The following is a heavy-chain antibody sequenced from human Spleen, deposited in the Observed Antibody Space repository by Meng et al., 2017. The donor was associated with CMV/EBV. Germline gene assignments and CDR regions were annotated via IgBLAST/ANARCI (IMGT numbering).Heavy chain of an antibody. CDR3: AYEAGKRPSSSWYSGYYYGMDV. CDR2: IYSGGST. D-gene: IGHD6-13*01. J-gene: IGHJ6*02. V-gene: IGHV3-66*02. Sequence: GESLKISCAASGFTVSSNYMSWVRQAPGKGLEWVSVIYSGGSTYYADSVKGRFTISRDNSKNTLYLQMNSLRAEDTAVYYCAYEAGKRPSSSWYSGYYYGMDVWGQGTTVTVSS. CDR1: GFTVSSNY.